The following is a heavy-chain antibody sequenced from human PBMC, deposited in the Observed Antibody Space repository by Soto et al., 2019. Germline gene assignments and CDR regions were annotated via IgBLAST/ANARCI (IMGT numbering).Heavy chain of an antibody. Sequence: SETLSLTCSVSGGSISSYYCSWIRQPAGKPLEWIGRIYTTGSTNYNPSLKSRVTMSIDTSKSQFSLKVSSVTAADTAVYYCAREGASGFGMDVWGQGTTVTVSS. CDR2: IYTTGST. CDR1: GGSISSYY. CDR3: AREGASGFGMDV. V-gene: IGHV4-4*07. J-gene: IGHJ6*02. D-gene: IGHD1-26*01.